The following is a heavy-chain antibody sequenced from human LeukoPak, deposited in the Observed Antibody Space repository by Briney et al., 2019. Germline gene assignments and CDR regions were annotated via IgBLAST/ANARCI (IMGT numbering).Heavy chain of an antibody. V-gene: IGHV1-69*05. CDR3: ARSWSGGESIGFGY. CDR2: IIPIFGTA. D-gene: IGHD2-21*01. Sequence: GASVKVSCKASGYTFTSYDINWVRQATGQGLEWMGGIIPIFGTANYAQKFQGRVTITTDESTSTAYMELSSLRSEDTAVYYCARSWSGGESIGFGYWGQGTLVTVSS. J-gene: IGHJ4*02. CDR1: GYTFTSYD.